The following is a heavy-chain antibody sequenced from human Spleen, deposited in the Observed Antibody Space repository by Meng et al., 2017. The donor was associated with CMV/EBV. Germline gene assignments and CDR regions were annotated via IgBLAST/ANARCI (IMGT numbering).Heavy chain of an antibody. D-gene: IGHD4-23*01. CDR2: IYYSGST. CDR3: ARESRGADYGGTYYYYGMDV. Sequence: SETLSLTCTVSGGSISSGDYYWSWIRQPPGKGLEWIGYIYYSGSTYYNPSLKSRVTISVDTSKNQFSLKLSSVTAADTAVYYCARESRGADYGGTYYYYGMDVWGQGTTVTVSS. CDR1: GGSISSGDYY. V-gene: IGHV4-30-4*08. J-gene: IGHJ6*02.